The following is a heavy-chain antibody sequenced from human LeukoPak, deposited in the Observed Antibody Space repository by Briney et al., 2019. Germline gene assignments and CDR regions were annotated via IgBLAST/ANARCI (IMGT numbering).Heavy chain of an antibody. CDR2: IKQDGSEK. CDR1: GFSFGDTW. Sequence: GGSLRLSCAASGFSFGDTWMNWVRQVPGQGLEWVANIKQDGSEKFYVASVKGRFTISRDNGKSSLYLQMNSLRAEDTALYYCATSYDMGWLIGYWGQGTLVTVSS. V-gene: IGHV3-7*03. CDR3: ATSYDMGWLIGY. D-gene: IGHD3/OR15-3a*01. J-gene: IGHJ4*02.